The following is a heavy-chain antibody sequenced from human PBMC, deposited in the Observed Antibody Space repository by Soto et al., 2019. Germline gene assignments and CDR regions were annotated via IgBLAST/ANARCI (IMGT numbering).Heavy chain of an antibody. J-gene: IGHJ5*02. CDR3: ARGGLRGNWFDP. Sequence: SETLSLTCAVYGGSFSGYYWSWIRQPPGKGLEWIGEINHSGSTNHNPSLKSRVTISVDTSKNQFSLKLSSVTAADTAVYYCARGGLRGNWFDPWGQGTLVTVSS. CDR2: INHSGST. CDR1: GGSFSGYY. V-gene: IGHV4-34*01.